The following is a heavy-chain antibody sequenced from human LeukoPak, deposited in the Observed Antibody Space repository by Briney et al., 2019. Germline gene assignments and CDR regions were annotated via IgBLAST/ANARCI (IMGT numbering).Heavy chain of an antibody. J-gene: IGHJ3*02. D-gene: IGHD2-15*01. Sequence: ASVKVSCKASGGTFSSYAISWVRQAPGQGLEWMGWINAGNGNTKYSQKFQGRVTITRDTSASTAYMELSSLRSEDTAVYYCASSQVAATPGAFDIWGQGTMVTVSS. V-gene: IGHV1-3*01. CDR3: ASSQVAATPGAFDI. CDR2: INAGNGNT. CDR1: GGTFSSYA.